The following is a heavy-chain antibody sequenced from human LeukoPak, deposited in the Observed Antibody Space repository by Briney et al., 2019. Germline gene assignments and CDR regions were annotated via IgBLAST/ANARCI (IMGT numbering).Heavy chain of an antibody. CDR3: ASHQLQLARGWFDP. D-gene: IGHD6-13*01. CDR1: GGSFSGYY. J-gene: IGHJ5*02. Sequence: SETLSLTCAVYGGSFSGYYWSWIRQPPGKGLEWIGEINHSGSTNYNPSLKSRVTISVDTSKNQFSLKLSSVTAADTAVYYCASHQLQLARGWFDPWGQGTLVTVSS. V-gene: IGHV4-34*01. CDR2: INHSGST.